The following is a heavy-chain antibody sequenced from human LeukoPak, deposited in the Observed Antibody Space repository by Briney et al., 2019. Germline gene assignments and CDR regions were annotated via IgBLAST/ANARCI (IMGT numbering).Heavy chain of an antibody. V-gene: IGHV4-59*01. CDR2: IYYSGST. CDR3: ARDTDTGIDY. J-gene: IGHJ4*02. D-gene: IGHD5-18*01. CDR1: GGSISSYC. Sequence: SETLSLTCTVSGGSISSYCWSWIRQPPGKGLEWIGYIYYSGSTNYNPSLKSRVTISVDTSKNQFSLKLSSVTAADTAVYYCARDTDTGIDYWGQGTLVTVSS.